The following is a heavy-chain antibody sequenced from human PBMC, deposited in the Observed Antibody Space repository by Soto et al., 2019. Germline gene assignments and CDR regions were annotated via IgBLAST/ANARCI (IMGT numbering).Heavy chain of an antibody. CDR2: IYWDDDK. Sequence: SGPTLVNPTQTVTLTCTFSGFSLSTSGVAVGWIRQPPGKALEWLALIYWDDDKRYSPSLKSRLTITKDTSKNQVVLMMTNMDPVDTATYHCAHRQGSSWYFDYWGQGALVTVSS. D-gene: IGHD6-13*01. J-gene: IGHJ4*02. V-gene: IGHV2-5*02. CDR1: GFSLSTSGVA. CDR3: AHRQGSSWYFDY.